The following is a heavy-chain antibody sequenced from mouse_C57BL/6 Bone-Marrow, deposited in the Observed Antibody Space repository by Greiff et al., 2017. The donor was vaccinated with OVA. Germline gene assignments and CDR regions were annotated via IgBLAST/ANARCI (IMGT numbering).Heavy chain of an antibody. J-gene: IGHJ3*01. V-gene: IGHV1-4*01. CDR3: ARSRWLLHAY. D-gene: IGHD2-3*01. CDR1: GYTFTSYT. Sequence: QVQLKESGAELARPGASVKMSCKASGYTFTSYTMHWVKQRPGQGLEWIGYINPSSGYTKYNQKFKDKATLTADKSSSTAYMQLSSLTSEDSAVYYCARSRWLLHAYWGQGTLVTVSA. CDR2: INPSSGYT.